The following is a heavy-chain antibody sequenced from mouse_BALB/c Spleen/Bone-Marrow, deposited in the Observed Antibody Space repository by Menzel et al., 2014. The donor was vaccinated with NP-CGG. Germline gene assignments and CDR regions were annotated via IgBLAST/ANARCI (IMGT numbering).Heavy chain of an antibody. D-gene: IGHD1-1*01. CDR1: GFTFSSYA. CDR3: VRAYGSSYAMDY. V-gene: IGHV5-9-4*01. Sequence: VQLKHSGGGLVKPGGSLKLSCAASGFTFSSYAMSWVRQSPEKRLELVAEISSGGNYTYYPDTVTGRFTISRDNAKNILYLEMSSLRSDDTAMYYCVRAYGSSYAMDYWGQGTSVTVSS. J-gene: IGHJ4*01. CDR2: ISSGGNYT.